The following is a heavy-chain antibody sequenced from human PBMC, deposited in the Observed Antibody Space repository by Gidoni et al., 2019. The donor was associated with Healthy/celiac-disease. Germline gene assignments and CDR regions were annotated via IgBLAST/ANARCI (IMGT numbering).Heavy chain of an antibody. V-gene: IGHV1-46*01. Sequence: QVQLVQSGAEVKKPGASVKVSCKASGYTFTSYYMHWVRQAPGQGLEWMGIINPSGGSTSYAQKFQGRVTMTRDTSTSTVYMELSSLRSEDTAVYYCAGASYSSSWTYLTLDYWGQGTLVTVSS. CDR2: INPSGGST. J-gene: IGHJ4*02. D-gene: IGHD6-13*01. CDR1: GYTFTSYY. CDR3: AGASYSSSWTYLTLDY.